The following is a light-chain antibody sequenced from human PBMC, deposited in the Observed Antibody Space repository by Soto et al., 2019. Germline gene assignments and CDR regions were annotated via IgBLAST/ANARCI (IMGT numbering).Light chain of an antibody. V-gene: IGKV3-15*01. CDR1: QRVSSN. J-gene: IGKJ3*01. CDR2: AAS. CDR3: HQYHHWPPSFT. Sequence: EIVLTQSPATLSVSPGERATLSCRSSQRVSSNLAWYQHKPGQAPRLLIYAASTRATGIPDRFSGSGSGTDFTLTISSLQSEDFAVYYCHQYHHWPPSFTLCPGTKGDIK.